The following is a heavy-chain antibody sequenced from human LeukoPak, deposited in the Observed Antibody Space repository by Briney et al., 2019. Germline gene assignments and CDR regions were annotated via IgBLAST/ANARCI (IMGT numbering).Heavy chain of an antibody. CDR2: ITARTGDT. J-gene: IGHJ4*02. CDR1: GYPFSDHH. CDR3: ARDTYGSDY. V-gene: IGHV1-46*01. D-gene: IGHD3-10*01. Sequence: ASVKVSCKASGYPFSDHHMHWVRQAPGQGLEWMGKITARTGDTTYAQTFQDRVIMTRDTSTSTVYMQLSRPRSDDTAVYYCARDTYGSDYWGQGTLVTVSA.